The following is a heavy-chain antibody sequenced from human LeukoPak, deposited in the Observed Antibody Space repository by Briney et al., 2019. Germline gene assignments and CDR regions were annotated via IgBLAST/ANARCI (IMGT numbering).Heavy chain of an antibody. J-gene: IGHJ4*02. CDR3: ARGEQWLRPYDY. D-gene: IGHD5-12*01. CDR1: GGTFSSYA. CDR2: IIPIFGTA. Sequence: SVKVSCKASGGTFSSYAISWVRQAPGQGLEWMGGIIPIFGTANYAQKFQGRVTITTDESTSTAYMELSSLRSEDTAVYYCARGEQWLRPYDYWGQGTLVTVSS. V-gene: IGHV1-69*05.